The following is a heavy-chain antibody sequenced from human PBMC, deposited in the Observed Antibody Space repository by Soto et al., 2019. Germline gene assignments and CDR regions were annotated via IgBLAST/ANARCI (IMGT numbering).Heavy chain of an antibody. V-gene: IGHV1-3*01. Sequence: ASVKVSCKASGYTFTGFPIHWVRQAPGQRLEWMGWINAGSGKAESAQKFQGRVTINRDTSASTVYMELNSLRPEDTAVYYCARVEIVRFDYWGQGTLVTVSS. CDR1: GYTFTGFP. J-gene: IGHJ4*02. CDR2: INAGSGKA. D-gene: IGHD2-2*03. CDR3: ARVEIVRFDY.